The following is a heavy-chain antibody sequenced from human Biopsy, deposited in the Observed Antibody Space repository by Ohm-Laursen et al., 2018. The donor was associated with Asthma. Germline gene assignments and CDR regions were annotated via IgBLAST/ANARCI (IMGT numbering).Heavy chain of an antibody. Sequence: SLRLSCSATGFTLTTYAIHWVRQAPGKGLEWVAVISYDGSTKYSADSVKGRFIVSRDISKNILSLQMNSLRPEDTAVYYCARDVVWFREVSGMDAWGQGTTVTVSS. V-gene: IGHV3-30*03. CDR1: GFTLTTYA. D-gene: IGHD3-10*01. CDR3: ARDVVWFREVSGMDA. CDR2: ISYDGSTK. J-gene: IGHJ6*02.